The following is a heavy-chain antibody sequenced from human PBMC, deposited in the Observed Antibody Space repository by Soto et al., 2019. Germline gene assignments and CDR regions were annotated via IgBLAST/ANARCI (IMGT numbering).Heavy chain of an antibody. CDR2: INDVGSL. CDR1: GGSLSGAY. J-gene: IGHJ5*02. CDR3: ARVLCGGDCSSVDL. Sequence: QVQLQQWGAGLLKPSETLSLSCTVYGGSLSGAYWSWVRQPPGKGREWIGEINDVGSLNCNMSLKSRVSISEDASKSQISLKMNSVTAADTAVYDCARVLCGGDCSSVDLGGQGTLVTVSA. V-gene: IGHV4-34*02. D-gene: IGHD2-21*02.